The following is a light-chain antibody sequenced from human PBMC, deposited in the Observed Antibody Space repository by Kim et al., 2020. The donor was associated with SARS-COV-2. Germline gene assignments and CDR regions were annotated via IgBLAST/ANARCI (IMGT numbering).Light chain of an antibody. CDR3: SSYAGGNNLV. CDR1: SSDVGGYNY. Sequence: QSLTISCTGTSSDVGGYNYVSWYQQHPGKVPKLMIYEVTKRPSGVPDRFSGSKSGNTASLTVSGLQAEDEADYYCSSYAGGNNLVFGGGTQLTVL. J-gene: IGLJ2*01. V-gene: IGLV2-8*01. CDR2: EVT.